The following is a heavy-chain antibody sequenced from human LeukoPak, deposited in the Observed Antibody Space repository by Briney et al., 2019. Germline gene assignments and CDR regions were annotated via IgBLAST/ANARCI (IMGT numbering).Heavy chain of an antibody. J-gene: IGHJ2*01. CDR3: ARVRSGWDTDL. Sequence: WMGWINTNTGNPTYAQGFTGRFVFSLDTSVSTAYLQINSLKAEDTAVYYCARVRSGWDTDLWGRGTLVTVSS. V-gene: IGHV7-4-1*02. D-gene: IGHD5-18*01. CDR2: INTNTGNP.